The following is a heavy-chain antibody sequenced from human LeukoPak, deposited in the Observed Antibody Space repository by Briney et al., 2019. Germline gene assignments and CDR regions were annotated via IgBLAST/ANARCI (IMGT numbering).Heavy chain of an antibody. CDR1: GFTFSSYG. V-gene: IGHV3-30*02. CDR3: ARDGHWEVTRGHYFDY. D-gene: IGHD4-11*01. J-gene: IGHJ4*02. Sequence: GGSLRLSCAASGFTFSSYGMHWVRQAPGKGLEWVAFIRYDVSSNYYADSVKGRFTITSDNSKNTLYLQMNSLRAEDTAVYYCARDGHWEVTRGHYFDYWGQGTLVTVSS. CDR2: IRYDVSSN.